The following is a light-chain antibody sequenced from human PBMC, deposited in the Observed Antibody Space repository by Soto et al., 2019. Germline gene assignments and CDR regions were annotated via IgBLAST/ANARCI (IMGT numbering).Light chain of an antibody. Sequence: QSVLNQPASVSGSPGQSITISCTGTTSDVGGYNYVSWYQQHPGKVPKLLIHEVSNRPSGVSNRFSGSKSGNTASLTISGLQAEDEADYYCLSKTSSISYVFGTGTKLTGL. J-gene: IGLJ1*01. V-gene: IGLV2-14*01. CDR3: LSKTSSISYV. CDR2: EVS. CDR1: TSDVGGYNY.